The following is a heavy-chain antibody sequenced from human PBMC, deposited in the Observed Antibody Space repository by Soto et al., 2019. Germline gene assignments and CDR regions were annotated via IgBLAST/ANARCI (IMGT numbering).Heavy chain of an antibody. Sequence: QVQLVQSGAEVKKPGSSVKVSCKSSGGTFSSYAITWVRQAPGQGLEWMGGIIPIFGTANYAQKFQGRVTITADESTSTSYMELSSLRSEDTAVYYCARDRGTSSGYYPYWFDPWGQGTLVTVSS. CDR1: GGTFSSYA. D-gene: IGHD3-22*01. CDR2: IIPIFGTA. J-gene: IGHJ5*02. V-gene: IGHV1-69*12. CDR3: ARDRGTSSGYYPYWFDP.